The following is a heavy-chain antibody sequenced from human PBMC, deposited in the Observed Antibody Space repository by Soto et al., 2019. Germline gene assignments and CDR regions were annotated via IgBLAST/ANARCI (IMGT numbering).Heavy chain of an antibody. Sequence: ESGPTLVNPTQTLTLTCTFSGFSLSTSGMCVSWIRQPPGKALEWLALIDWDDDKYYSLSLKSRLTIIKDTSKSQVVLTMTNMDPVDTATYYCAHLNTRGYYFDSWGQGALVTVS. V-gene: IGHV2-70*12. CDR1: GFSLSTSGMC. D-gene: IGHD2-15*01. J-gene: IGHJ4*02. CDR2: IDWDDDK. CDR3: AHLNTRGYYFDS.